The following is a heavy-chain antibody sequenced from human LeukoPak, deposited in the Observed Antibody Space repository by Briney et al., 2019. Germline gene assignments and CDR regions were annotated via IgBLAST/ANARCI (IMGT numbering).Heavy chain of an antibody. CDR3: ARHSYAGSWPNYFDY. CDR1: GYSLTSYW. D-gene: IGHD6-13*01. Sequence: GESLKISCKGSGYSLTSYWIGWVRQMPGKGLEWMGIIYPGDSDTRYSPSFQGQVTISADKSISTAYLQWSSLKASDTAMYYCARHSYAGSWPNYFDYWGQGTLVTVSS. J-gene: IGHJ4*02. CDR2: IYPGDSDT. V-gene: IGHV5-51*01.